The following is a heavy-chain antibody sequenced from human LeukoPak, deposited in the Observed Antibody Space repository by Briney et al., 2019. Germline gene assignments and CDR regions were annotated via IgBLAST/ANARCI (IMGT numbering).Heavy chain of an antibody. D-gene: IGHD3-22*01. CDR2: IYYSGST. Sequence: SETLSLTCTVSGGSVSSGSYYWSWIRQPPGKGLEWIGYIYYSGSTNYNPSLKSRVTISVDTSKNQFSLKLSSVTAADTAAYYCARTYYYDSSGYYYFDYWGQGTLVTVSS. CDR3: ARTYYYDSSGYYYFDY. V-gene: IGHV4-61*01. CDR1: GGSVSSGSYY. J-gene: IGHJ4*02.